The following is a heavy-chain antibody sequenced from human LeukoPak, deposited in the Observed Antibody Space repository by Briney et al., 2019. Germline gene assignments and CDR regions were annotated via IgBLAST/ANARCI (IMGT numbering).Heavy chain of an antibody. V-gene: IGHV1-2*02. J-gene: IGHJ4*02. CDR2: INPDSGAT. CDR1: GYTFIGYY. D-gene: IGHD6-13*01. CDR3: ARGSDSSSWYFPSDY. Sequence: GASVKVSCKASGYTFIGYYMHWVRQAPGQGLEWMGWINPDSGATNSAQKFQGRATMTRDTSISTAYMELSRLRSDDTAVYYCARGSDSSSWYFPSDYWGQGTLATVSS.